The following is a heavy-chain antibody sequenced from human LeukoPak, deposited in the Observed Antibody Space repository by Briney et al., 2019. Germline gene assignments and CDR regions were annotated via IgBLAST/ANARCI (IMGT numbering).Heavy chain of an antibody. D-gene: IGHD2/OR15-2a*01. CDR2: INHSGST. V-gene: IGHV4-34*01. Sequence: PSETLSLTCAVYGGSFSGYYWSWIRQPPGKGLEWIGEINHSGSTNYSPSLKSRVTISVDTSKNQFSLKLSSVTAADTAVYYCARGDRIIGGEFDYWGQGTLVTVSS. J-gene: IGHJ4*02. CDR3: ARGDRIIGGEFDY. CDR1: GGSFSGYY.